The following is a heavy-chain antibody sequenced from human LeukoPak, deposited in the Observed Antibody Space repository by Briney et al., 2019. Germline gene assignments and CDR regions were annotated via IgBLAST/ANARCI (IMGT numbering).Heavy chain of an antibody. V-gene: IGHV4-39*07. CDR1: GDSISSSNCY. CDR2: IYFSGGT. J-gene: IGHJ4*02. D-gene: IGHD2-2*01. Sequence: PSETLSLTCTVSGDSISSSNCYWGWIRQPPGKGLEWIGSIYFSGGTYYNASLKSRVTMSVDTSKNQFSLKLSSVTAADTAVYYCARYCSSTSCPFDYWGQGTLVTVSS. CDR3: ARYCSSTSCPFDY.